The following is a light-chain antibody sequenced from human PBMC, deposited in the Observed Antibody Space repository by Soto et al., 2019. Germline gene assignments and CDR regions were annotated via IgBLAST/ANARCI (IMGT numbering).Light chain of an antibody. CDR2: GIN. CDR3: SAYTASV. V-gene: IGLV2-14*01. Sequence: QSVLTQPASVSGSPGQSITISCTGTSSDIGAYDYVSWYQQHPDTAPKLIIYGINKRPSGVSGRFSASKSGNTASLTISGLQPEDDAIYYCSAYTASVFGGGTKLTVL. J-gene: IGLJ2*01. CDR1: SSDIGAYDY.